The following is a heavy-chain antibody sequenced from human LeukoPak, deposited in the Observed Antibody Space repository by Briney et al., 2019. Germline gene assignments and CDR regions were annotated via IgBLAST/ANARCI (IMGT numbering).Heavy chain of an antibody. D-gene: IGHD3-16*01. CDR1: GFTFSSYE. CDR2: ISSSGSTI. J-gene: IGHJ6*03. CDR3: ARGWGSGSTRHYYYYMDV. V-gene: IGHV3-48*03. Sequence: GGSLRLSCAASGFTFSSYEMNWVRQAPGKGLEWVSYISSSGSTIYYADSVKGRFTISRDNAKNSLYLQMNSLRAEDTAVYYCARGWGSGSTRHYYYYMDVWGKGTTVTISS.